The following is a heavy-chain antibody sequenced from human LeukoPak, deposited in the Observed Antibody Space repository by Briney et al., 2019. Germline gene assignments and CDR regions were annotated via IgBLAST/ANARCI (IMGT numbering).Heavy chain of an antibody. D-gene: IGHD1-26*01. CDR1: GFTFGDYA. J-gene: IGHJ5*02. V-gene: IGHV3-49*03. CDR2: IRSKAYGGTT. Sequence: GGSLRLSCTASGFTFGDYAMSWFRQAPGKGLEWVGFIRSKAYGGTTEYAASVKGRFTISRDDSKSTAYLQMNSLKTEDTAVYYCTRDRGSGSYEAYWFDPWGQGTLVTVSS. CDR3: TRDRGSGSYEAYWFDP.